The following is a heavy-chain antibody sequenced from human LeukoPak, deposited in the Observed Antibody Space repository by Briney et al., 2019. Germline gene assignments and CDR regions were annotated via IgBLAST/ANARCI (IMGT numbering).Heavy chain of an antibody. CDR2: ISSSSSYI. Sequence: GGSLRLSCAASGFTFGSYSMNWVRQAPGRGLEWVSSISSSSSYIYYADSVKGRFTISRDNAKNSLYLQMNSLRAEDTAVYYCASPVKTLGDEVDYWGQGTLVTVSS. CDR1: GFTFGSYS. J-gene: IGHJ4*02. V-gene: IGHV3-21*01. CDR3: ASPVKTLGDEVDY. D-gene: IGHD3-16*01.